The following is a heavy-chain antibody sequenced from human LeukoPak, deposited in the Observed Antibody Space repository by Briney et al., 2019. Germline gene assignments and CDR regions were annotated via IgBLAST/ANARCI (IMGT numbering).Heavy chain of an antibody. J-gene: IGHJ4*02. Sequence: GGSLRLSCAASGFTFSSYAMHWVRQAPGKGLEWVAVISYDGSNKYYADSVKGRFTISRDNSKNTLYLQMNSLRAEDTAVYYCAREPDYGDYADYFDYWGQGTLVTVSS. CDR1: GFTFSSYA. CDR3: AREPDYGDYADYFDY. CDR2: ISYDGSNK. D-gene: IGHD4-17*01. V-gene: IGHV3-30-3*01.